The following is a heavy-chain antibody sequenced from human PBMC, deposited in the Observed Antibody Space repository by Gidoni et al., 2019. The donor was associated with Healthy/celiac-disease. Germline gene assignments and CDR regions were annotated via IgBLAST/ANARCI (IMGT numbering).Heavy chain of an antibody. CDR2: IYYSGST. CDR3: ARVPHSSSWFPYYYYMDV. CDR1: GGSISSYY. J-gene: IGHJ6*03. D-gene: IGHD6-13*01. V-gene: IGHV4-59*01. Sequence: QVQLQESGTGLVKPSETLSLTCTVSGGSISSYYWSWIRQPPGKGLEWIGYIYYSGSTNYNPSLKSRVTISVDTSKNQFSLKLSSVTAADTAVYYCARVPHSSSWFPYYYYMDVWGKGTTVTVSS.